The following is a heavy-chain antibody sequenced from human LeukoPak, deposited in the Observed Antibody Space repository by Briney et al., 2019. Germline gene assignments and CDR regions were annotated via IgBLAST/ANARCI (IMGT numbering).Heavy chain of an antibody. Sequence: GGSLRLSCAASRFTFNSYGVHWVRQAPGKGLEWVTFIRYYESNKYYADSVKGRFTISRDNSKNTLYLQMNSLRPEDTAVYYCAKDSGAMRIIDYWGQGTLVTVSS. CDR1: RFTFNSYG. J-gene: IGHJ4*02. CDR2: IRYYESNK. D-gene: IGHD5-12*01. V-gene: IGHV3-30*02. CDR3: AKDSGAMRIIDY.